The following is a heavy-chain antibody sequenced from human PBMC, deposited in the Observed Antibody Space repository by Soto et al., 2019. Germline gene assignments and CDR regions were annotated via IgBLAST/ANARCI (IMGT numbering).Heavy chain of an antibody. D-gene: IGHD6-6*01. CDR1: GYSFTSYW. V-gene: IGHV5-51*01. CDR2: IYPGDSDT. CDR3: ARQREYSSSSNTGGTIYYYYYYMDV. Sequence: GESLKISCKGSGYSFTSYWIGWVRQMPGKGLEWMGIIYPGDSDTRYSPSFQGQVTISADKSISTAYLQWSSLKASDTAMYYCARQREYSSSSNTGGTIYYYYYYMDVWGKGTTVTVSS. J-gene: IGHJ6*03.